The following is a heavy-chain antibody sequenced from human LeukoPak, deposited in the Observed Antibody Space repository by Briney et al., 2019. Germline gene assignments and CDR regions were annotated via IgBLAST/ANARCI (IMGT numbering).Heavy chain of an antibody. V-gene: IGHV4-59*13. CDR1: GGSISSYY. Sequence: PSEPLSLTCTVSGGSISSYYWSWIRQPPGKGLERIGKIYYRGSTNYNPSLKSRVTISVDTSKNQFSLKVSSVTAADTAVYYCARDLARYSSGWYVLDAFDIWGQGTMVTVSS. J-gene: IGHJ3*02. CDR2: IYYRGST. CDR3: ARDLARYSSGWYVLDAFDI. D-gene: IGHD6-19*01.